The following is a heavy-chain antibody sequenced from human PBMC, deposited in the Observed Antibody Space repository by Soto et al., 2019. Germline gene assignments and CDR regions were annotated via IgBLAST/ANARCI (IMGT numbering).Heavy chain of an antibody. D-gene: IGHD5-18*01. CDR3: ATTGGYSFGDMGVDP. V-gene: IGHV4-59*02. CDR2: MYYRGTT. CDR1: GGSVNSYY. Sequence: VQLQESGPGLVKPSETLSLTCTVSGGSVNSYYWSWIRQPPGKGLEWIGYMYYRGTTKYNPSLQSRVTRSVDTSKNQFSLKVSSVTAADTAVYYCATTGGYSFGDMGVDPWGQGTLVTVSS. J-gene: IGHJ5*02.